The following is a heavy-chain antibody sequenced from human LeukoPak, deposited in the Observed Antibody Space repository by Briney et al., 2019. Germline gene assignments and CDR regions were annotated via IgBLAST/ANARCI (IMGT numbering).Heavy chain of an antibody. CDR2: INDDGTT. D-gene: IGHD3-22*01. V-gene: IGHV3-74*01. J-gene: IGHJ4*02. Sequence: GGSLRLSCAVSAFTFSRRWMHWVRQAPGKGLVWLALINDDGTTNYADSVRGRFTASRDDAKNTVCLQMSSLRADDTSVYYCHPLSYVSNWGQGTLVTVSA. CDR1: AFTFSRRW. CDR3: HPLSYVSN.